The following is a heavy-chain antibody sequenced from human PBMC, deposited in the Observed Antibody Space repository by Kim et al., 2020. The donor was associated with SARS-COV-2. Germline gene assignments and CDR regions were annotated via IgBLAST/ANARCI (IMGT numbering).Heavy chain of an antibody. CDR2: ISSDGRNE. CDR3: AREGLKQWGRTSFYYYHAMDG. V-gene: IGHV3-30*04. D-gene: IGHD6-19*01. Sequence: GGSLRLSCAASGFTLSTYAMHWVRQAPGKGLEWVAVISSDGRNEYYADSVKGRFTISRDNSKNTLYLQMNSLRAEYTAVYYCAREGLKQWGRTSFYYYHAMDGWGQGTTVTVSS. CDR1: GFTLSTYA. J-gene: IGHJ6*01.